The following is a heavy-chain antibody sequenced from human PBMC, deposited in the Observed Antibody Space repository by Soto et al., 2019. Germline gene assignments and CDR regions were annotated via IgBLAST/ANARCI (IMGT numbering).Heavy chain of an antibody. J-gene: IGHJ6*03. CDR2: ISYDGSNK. D-gene: IGHD6-19*01. Sequence: QPGGSLRLSCAASGFTFSSYGMHWVRQAPGKGLEWVAVISYDGSNKYYADSVKGRFTISRDNSKNTLYLQMNSLRAEDTAVYYCAKDKQWLVLYYYYMDVWGKGTTVTVSS. CDR3: AKDKQWLVLYYYYMDV. V-gene: IGHV3-30*18. CDR1: GFTFSSYG.